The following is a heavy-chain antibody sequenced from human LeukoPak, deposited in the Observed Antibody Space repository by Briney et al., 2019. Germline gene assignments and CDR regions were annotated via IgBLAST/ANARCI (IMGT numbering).Heavy chain of an antibody. CDR1: GFTFSIYS. CDR2: IKSDGSST. CDR3: AKSDWFDP. J-gene: IGHJ5*02. V-gene: IGHV3-74*01. Sequence: GGSLRLSCAASGFTFSIYSMHWVRQAPGKGLVWVSRIKSDGSSTSYADSVKGRFTTSRDNAENTLYLQIDSLRVADTAVYYCAKSDWFDPWGQGTLVTVSS.